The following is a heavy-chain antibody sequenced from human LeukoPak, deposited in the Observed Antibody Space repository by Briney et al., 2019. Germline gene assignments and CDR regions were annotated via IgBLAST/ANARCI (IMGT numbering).Heavy chain of an antibody. CDR3: AKTFYDILTGNMTDGLDP. Sequence: SETLSLTCTVSGGSISSSSYYWGWVRRPPGKGLEWIGTIYYSGSTYYNPSLQSRVTVSVDTSKNQFSLKLSSVTAADTAVYYCAKTFYDILTGNMTDGLDPWGQGTLVTVSS. CDR1: GGSISSSSYY. D-gene: IGHD3-9*01. J-gene: IGHJ5*02. CDR2: IYYSGST. V-gene: IGHV4-39*07.